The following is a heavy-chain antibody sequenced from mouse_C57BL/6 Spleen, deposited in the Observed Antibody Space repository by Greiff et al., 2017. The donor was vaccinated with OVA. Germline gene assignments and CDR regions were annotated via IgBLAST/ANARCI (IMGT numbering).Heavy chain of an antibody. Sequence: QVQLQQSGAELMKPGASVKLSCKATGYTFTGYWIEWVKQRPGHGLEWIGDILPASGSTNYNEKFKGKATFTADTSSNTAYMQLSSLTTEDAAVYYCARTSTEPWFAYWGQGTLVTVSA. V-gene: IGHV1-9*01. D-gene: IGHD5-1*01. J-gene: IGHJ3*01. CDR2: ILPASGST. CDR1: GYTFTGYW. CDR3: ARTSTEPWFAY.